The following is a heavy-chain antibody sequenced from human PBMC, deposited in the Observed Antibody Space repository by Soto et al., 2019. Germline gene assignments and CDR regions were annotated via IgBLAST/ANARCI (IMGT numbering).Heavy chain of an antibody. CDR1: GYTFTSYA. D-gene: IGHD1-26*01. V-gene: IGHV1-3*01. CDR2: INAGNGNT. CDR3: ARVLVGATPVDY. J-gene: IGHJ4*02. Sequence: ASVKVSCKASGYTFTSYAMHWVRQAPGQRFEWMGWINAGNGNTKYSQKFQGRVTITRDTSASTAYMELSSLRSEDTAVYYCARVLVGATPVDYWGQGTLVTVSS.